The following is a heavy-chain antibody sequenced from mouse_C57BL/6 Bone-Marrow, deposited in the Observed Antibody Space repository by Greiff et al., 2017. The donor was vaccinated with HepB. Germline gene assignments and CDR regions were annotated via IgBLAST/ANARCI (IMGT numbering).Heavy chain of an antibody. J-gene: IGHJ1*03. CDR2: IHPNSGST. D-gene: IGHD1-1*01. CDR3: ASAFYYGSPGWYFDV. V-gene: IGHV1-64*01. Sequence: QVQLKQPGAELVKPGASVKLSCKASGYTFTSYWMHWVKQRPGQGLEWIGMIHPNSGSTNYNEKFKSKATLTVDKSSSTAYMQLSSLTSEDSAVYYCASAFYYGSPGWYFDVWGTGTTVTVSS. CDR1: GYTFTSYW.